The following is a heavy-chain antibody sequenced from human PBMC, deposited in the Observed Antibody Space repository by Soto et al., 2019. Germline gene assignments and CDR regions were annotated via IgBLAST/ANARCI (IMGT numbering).Heavy chain of an antibody. V-gene: IGHV1-69*06. J-gene: IGHJ5*02. CDR2: IIPIFGTA. Sequence: SVKVSCKASGGTFSSYAISWVRQAPGQGLEWMGGIIPIFGTANYAQKFQGRVTTTADKSTSTAYMELSSLRSEDTAVYYCARASLIVARYNWFDPWGQGTLVTVSS. D-gene: IGHD5-12*01. CDR3: ARASLIVARYNWFDP. CDR1: GGTFSSYA.